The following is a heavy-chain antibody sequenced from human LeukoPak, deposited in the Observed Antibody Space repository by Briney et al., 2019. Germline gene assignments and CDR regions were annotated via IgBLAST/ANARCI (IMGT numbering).Heavy chain of an antibody. V-gene: IGHV1-18*01. CDR2: ISAHNSHI. D-gene: IGHD3-22*01. CDR3: ARGDIDSSGYYLNWFDP. Sequence: GASVKVSCKASGYSFISYGITWVRRAPGQGLEWMGWISAHNSHIKYEKNFQGRVTMTTDTSTSTAYMELRSLRSDDTAVYYCARGDIDSSGYYLNWFDPWGQGTLVTVSS. CDR1: GYSFISYG. J-gene: IGHJ5*02.